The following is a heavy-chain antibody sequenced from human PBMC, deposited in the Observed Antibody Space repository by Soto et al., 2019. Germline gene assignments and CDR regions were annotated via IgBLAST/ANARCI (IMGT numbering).Heavy chain of an antibody. CDR2: IKQEGSEK. D-gene: IGHD3-22*01. V-gene: IGHV3-7*01. CDR3: ARDPPLSMIVVVGVDDF. J-gene: IGHJ4*02. Sequence: GGSLRLSCAASGFTLNLYWMSWVRQTPGKGLEWVANIKQEGSEKFYVDSVKGRFTISRDNAKNPLFLEMHSLRADDTAVYYCARDPPLSMIVVVGVDDFWGQGTLVTVSS. CDR1: GFTLNLYW.